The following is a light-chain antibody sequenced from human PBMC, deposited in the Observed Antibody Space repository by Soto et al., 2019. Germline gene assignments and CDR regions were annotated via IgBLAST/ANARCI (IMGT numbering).Light chain of an antibody. V-gene: IGKV3-11*01. Sequence: EIVLTQSPATLSLSPGERATLSCRASQSVDKYLAWYQQKPGQAPRLLIYDASNRATGVPARFSGSGSGTDFTLTISSLEPEDFALYYCQQRNNWPPITFGQGTRLEIK. CDR3: QQRNNWPPIT. CDR1: QSVDKY. J-gene: IGKJ5*01. CDR2: DAS.